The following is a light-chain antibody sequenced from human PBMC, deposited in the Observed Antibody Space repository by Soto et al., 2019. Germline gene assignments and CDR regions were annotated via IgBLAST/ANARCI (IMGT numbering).Light chain of an antibody. J-gene: IGKJ1*01. CDR1: QSITNR. V-gene: IGKV1-5*01. CDR3: QHYGGMWT. Sequence: DIQVTQSPSTLSSSVGDRVTITCLASQSITNRLAWYQQRPGKAPKVLIYDASSLESGVPSRFSGSGYGTEFILTISSLQPDDFATYYCQHYGGMWTFGQGTKVDIK. CDR2: DAS.